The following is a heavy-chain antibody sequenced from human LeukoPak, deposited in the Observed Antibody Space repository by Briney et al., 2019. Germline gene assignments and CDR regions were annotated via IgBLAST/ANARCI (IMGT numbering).Heavy chain of an antibody. D-gene: IGHD3-22*01. J-gene: IGHJ3*02. CDR3: AKESPSYYDSSGYWLDDAFDI. Sequence: GGSLRLSCAASGFTFSSYGMHWVRQAPGKGLEWVAVISYDGSNKYYADSVKGRFTISRDNSKNTLYLQMNSLRAEDTAVYYCAKESPSYYDSSGYWLDDAFDIWGQGTMVTVSS. V-gene: IGHV3-30*18. CDR2: ISYDGSNK. CDR1: GFTFSSYG.